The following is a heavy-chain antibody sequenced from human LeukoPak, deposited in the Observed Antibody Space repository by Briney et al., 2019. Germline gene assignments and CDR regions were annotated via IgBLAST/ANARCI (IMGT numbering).Heavy chain of an antibody. V-gene: IGHV3-23*01. CDR1: GFTFSSYA. CDR2: IGGGGGST. J-gene: IGHJ4*02. CDR3: AKRAYSRSPRTFDY. D-gene: IGHD5-18*01. Sequence: HPGGSLRLSCAASGFTFSSYAMSWVRQAPGKGLEWVSVIGGGGGSTYYADSVKGRFTTSRDNSKNTLYLQLNSLRAEDTAVYYCAKRAYSRSPRTFDYWGQGTLVTVSS.